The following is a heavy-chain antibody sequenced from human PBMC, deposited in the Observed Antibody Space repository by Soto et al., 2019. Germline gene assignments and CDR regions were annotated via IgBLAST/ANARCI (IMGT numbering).Heavy chain of an antibody. CDR1: GFSFSAFE. D-gene: IGHD5-12*01. V-gene: IGHV3-48*03. CDR3: TKEKSVMNSGYDAFDL. J-gene: IGHJ3*01. Sequence: GGSLRLSCAASGFSFSAFEMNWVRQAPGKGPEWVAHIKSGGSFTLYAASVKGRFTISRDDADNSLYLQMNRLRAEDTTLYYCTKEKSVMNSGYDAFDLWGRGTMVTVSS. CDR2: IKSGGSFT.